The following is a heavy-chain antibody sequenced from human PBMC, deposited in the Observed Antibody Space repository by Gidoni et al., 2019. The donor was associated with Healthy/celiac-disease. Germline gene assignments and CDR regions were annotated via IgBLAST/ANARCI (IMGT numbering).Heavy chain of an antibody. CDR3: AKDNGYDFWSGYYPFDY. CDR2: ISWNSGSI. D-gene: IGHD3-3*01. J-gene: IGHJ4*02. Sequence: EVQLVESGGGLVQPGRSLRLSCAPSGFTFAAYALHWVRQAPGKGLEWVSGISWNSGSIGYADSVKGRFTIARDNAKNSLYLQMNSLRAENTALYYCAKDNGYDFWSGYYPFDYWGQGTLVTVSS. V-gene: IGHV3-9*01. CDR1: GFTFAAYA.